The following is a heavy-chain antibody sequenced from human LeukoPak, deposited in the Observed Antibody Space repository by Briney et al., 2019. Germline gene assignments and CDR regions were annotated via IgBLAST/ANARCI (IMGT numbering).Heavy chain of an antibody. V-gene: IGHV3-21*01. CDR2: ISDSDNSM. J-gene: IGHJ4*02. CDR3: ARDLGTTVVTRPFDY. Sequence: SGGSLRLSCAASGFTLRSYSMNWVRQAPGKGLEWVSSISDSDNSMYYANSVKGRFTISRDNAKNSLYLQMNSLRAEDTAVYYCARDLGTTVVTRPFDYWGQGTLVTVSS. D-gene: IGHD4-23*01. CDR1: GFTLRSYS.